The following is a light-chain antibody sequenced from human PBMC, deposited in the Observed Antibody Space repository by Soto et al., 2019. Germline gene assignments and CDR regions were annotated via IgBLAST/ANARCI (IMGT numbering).Light chain of an antibody. J-gene: IGLJ7*01. CDR1: SGHSSYI. V-gene: IGLV4-60*02. Sequence: VLTQSSSASASLGSSVKLTCTLSSGHSSYIIAWHQQQPGKAPRYLMKLERSGSYNKGSGVPDRFSGSSSGADRYLTISNLQFEDEADYYCETWDTNSRVFGGGTQLTVL. CDR2: LERSGSY. CDR3: ETWDTNSRV.